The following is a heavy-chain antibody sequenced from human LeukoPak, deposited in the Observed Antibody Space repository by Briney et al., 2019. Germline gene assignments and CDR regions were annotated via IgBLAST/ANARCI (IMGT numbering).Heavy chain of an antibody. CDR1: GFTFSSYA. Sequence: TGGSLRLSCAASGFTFSSYAMSRVRQAPGKGLEWVSGISGSGSSTYYADSVKGRFTISRDNSKNTLYLQMNSLRAEDTAVYYCAPRGISSSVVDYWGQGTLVTVSS. CDR2: ISGSGSST. CDR3: APRGISSSVVDY. V-gene: IGHV3-23*01. J-gene: IGHJ4*02. D-gene: IGHD6-19*01.